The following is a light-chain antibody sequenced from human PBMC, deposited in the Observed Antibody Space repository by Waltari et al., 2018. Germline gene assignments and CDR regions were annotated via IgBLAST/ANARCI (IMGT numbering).Light chain of an antibody. CDR1: RGHSRSA. CDR2: VNSDGSH. CDR3: QTWGPGIRV. V-gene: IGLV4-69*01. J-gene: IGLJ3*02. Sequence: QLVLTQSPSASASLGASVKFTCTLSRGHSRSAIARPHHHPEKGPRYLMKVNSDGSHIKGDGIPDRFSGSSYGAERYLTISSLQSEDEADYYCQTWGPGIRVFGGGTKLTVL.